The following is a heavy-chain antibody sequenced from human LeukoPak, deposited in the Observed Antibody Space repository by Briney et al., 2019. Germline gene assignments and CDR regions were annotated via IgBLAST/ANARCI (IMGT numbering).Heavy chain of an antibody. CDR1: GGSISSGSYY. V-gene: IGHV4-61*02. J-gene: IGHJ4*02. D-gene: IGHD2-2*02. CDR2: IYTSGST. Sequence: PSETLSLTCTVSGGSISSGSYYWSWIRQPAGKGLEWIGRIYTSGSTNYNPSLKSRVTISVDTSKNQFSLKPSSVTAADTAVYYCARSVGDCSSTSCYTYYFDYWGQGTLVTVSS. CDR3: ARSVGDCSSTSCYTYYFDY.